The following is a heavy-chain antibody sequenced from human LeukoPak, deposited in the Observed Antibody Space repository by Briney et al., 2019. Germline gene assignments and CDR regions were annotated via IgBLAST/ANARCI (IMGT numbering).Heavy chain of an antibody. CDR1: GASISSYY. Sequence: PSETLSLTCTVSGASISSYYWSWIRQPPGKGLEWIGYIYYSGSTNYNPSLKSRVTISVDTSNNQFSLKLSSVTAADTAVYYCARCSTWYYYDSSGPFDAFDIWGQGTMVTVSS. CDR2: IYYSGST. J-gene: IGHJ3*02. D-gene: IGHD3-22*01. V-gene: IGHV4-59*08. CDR3: ARCSTWYYYDSSGPFDAFDI.